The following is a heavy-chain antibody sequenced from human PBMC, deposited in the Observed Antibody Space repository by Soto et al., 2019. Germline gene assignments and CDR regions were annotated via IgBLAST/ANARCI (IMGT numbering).Heavy chain of an antibody. Sequence: SETLSLTGTVSGGSVSSGSNYWSWIRQPPGKGLEWIGYIYYSGSTNYNPSLTSRVTISVDTSKNQFSLKLSSVTAADTAEYYCARLNPRRYFDYWGQGTLVTVSA. V-gene: IGHV4-61*01. CDR3: ARLNPRRYFDY. CDR1: GGSVSSGSNY. J-gene: IGHJ4*02. CDR2: IYYSGST.